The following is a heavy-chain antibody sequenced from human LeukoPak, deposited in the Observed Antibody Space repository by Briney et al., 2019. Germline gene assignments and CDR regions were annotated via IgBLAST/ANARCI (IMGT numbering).Heavy chain of an antibody. CDR2: IYSSGGT. CDR3: AREHSRSSYFDY. CDR1: GGSISSDGYY. D-gene: IGHD6-6*01. J-gene: IGHJ4*02. Sequence: SETLSLTCTVSGGSISSDGYYWSWIRQHPQKGLEWLGYIYSSGGTYYNPSLKSRATISVDTSKNQFSLKLSSVTAADTAVYYCAREHSRSSYFDYWGQGTLVSVSS. V-gene: IGHV4-31*03.